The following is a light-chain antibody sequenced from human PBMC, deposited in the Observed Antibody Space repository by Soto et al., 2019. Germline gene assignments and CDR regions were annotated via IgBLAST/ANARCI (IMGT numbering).Light chain of an antibody. V-gene: IGKV1-5*03. CDR1: QSIRSG. CDR3: QQYDSYPRA. J-gene: IGKJ3*01. CDR2: KAS. Sequence: DIQMTQSPPTLSASVGDRVTITCRASQSIRSGLAWYQQKPGKAPKLLIYKASNLETGVPSRFSGSASGTEFAHTISGLQPDDFATYSCQQYDSYPRAFGPGTKVYIK.